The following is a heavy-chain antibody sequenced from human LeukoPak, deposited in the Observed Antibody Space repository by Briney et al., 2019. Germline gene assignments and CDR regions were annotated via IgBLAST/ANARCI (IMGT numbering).Heavy chain of an antibody. V-gene: IGHV3-48*04. CDR1: GFKFSFYG. J-gene: IGHJ4*02. CDR3: ARGSRFDY. Sequence: GGSLRLSCAASGFKFSFYGMNWVRQAPGKGLEWISYISSSGSPIYYAESVKGRFTISRDNARKSSDLRMTSLTAEDTAVYYCARGSRFDYWGQGALVTVSS. CDR2: ISSSGSPI.